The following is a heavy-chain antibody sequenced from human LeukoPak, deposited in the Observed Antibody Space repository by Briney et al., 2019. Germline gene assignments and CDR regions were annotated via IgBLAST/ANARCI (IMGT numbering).Heavy chain of an antibody. Sequence: SETLSLTCTVSGGSISSNNYYWGWIRQPPGKGLEWIGSIYYGGYTYYNPSLKSRVTISVDTSKNQFSLKLSSVTAADTAVYYCARHVDYVFNFDYWGQGTLVTVSS. CDR2: IYYGGYT. J-gene: IGHJ4*02. CDR3: ARHVDYVFNFDY. V-gene: IGHV4-39*01. D-gene: IGHD4-17*01. CDR1: GGSISSNNYY.